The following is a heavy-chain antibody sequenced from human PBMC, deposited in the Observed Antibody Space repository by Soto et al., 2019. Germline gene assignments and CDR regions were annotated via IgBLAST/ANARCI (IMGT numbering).Heavy chain of an antibody. Sequence: ASVKVSCKASGYTFTSYYMHWVRQAPGQGLEWMGIINPSGGSTSYAQKLQGRVTMTRNTSISTAYMELSSLRSDDTAVYYCARSNYYDSSGPRFYYYYGMDVWGQGTTVTVSS. V-gene: IGHV1-46*01. J-gene: IGHJ6*02. D-gene: IGHD3-22*01. CDR1: GYTFTSYY. CDR3: ARSNYYDSSGPRFYYYYGMDV. CDR2: INPSGGST.